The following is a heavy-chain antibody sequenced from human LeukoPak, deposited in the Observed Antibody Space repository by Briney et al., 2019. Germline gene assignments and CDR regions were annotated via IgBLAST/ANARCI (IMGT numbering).Heavy chain of an antibody. Sequence: GGSLRLSCAASGFTFSSYSMNWVRQAPGKGLEWVSYISSSSSTIYYADSVKGRFTISRDNAKSSLYLQMNSLRAEDTAVYYCASYYYDSSGYRDYWGQGTLVTVSS. J-gene: IGHJ4*02. CDR1: GFTFSSYS. V-gene: IGHV3-48*04. D-gene: IGHD3-22*01. CDR2: ISSSSSTI. CDR3: ASYYYDSSGYRDY.